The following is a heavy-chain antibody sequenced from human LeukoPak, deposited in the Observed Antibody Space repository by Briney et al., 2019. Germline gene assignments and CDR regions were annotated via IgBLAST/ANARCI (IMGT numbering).Heavy chain of an antibody. J-gene: IGHJ5*02. D-gene: IGHD3-10*01. Sequence: ASVKVSCKASGYTFTSYDINWVRQATGQGLEWMGWMNPNSGNTGYAQKFQGRVTMTRNTSISTAYMELSSLRSEDTAVYYCARDVSGFGELPNWFDPWGQGTLVTVSS. CDR3: ARDVSGFGELPNWFDP. V-gene: IGHV1-8*02. CDR1: GYTFTSYD. CDR2: MNPNSGNT.